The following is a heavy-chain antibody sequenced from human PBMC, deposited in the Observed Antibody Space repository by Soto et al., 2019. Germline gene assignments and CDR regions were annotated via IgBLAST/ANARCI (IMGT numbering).Heavy chain of an antibody. D-gene: IGHD6-19*01. V-gene: IGHV3-7*03. Sequence: GGSLRLSCAASGFTFNTFGMSWVRQSPGKGLEWVANIKHDGSDTYYVDSVKVRFTISRDNAKNSLFLQTNTLRNEDTAVYYCAKSIAVAPGWLDPWGQGTVVTVSS. CDR1: GFTFNTFG. CDR2: IKHDGSDT. CDR3: AKSIAVAPGWLDP. J-gene: IGHJ5*02.